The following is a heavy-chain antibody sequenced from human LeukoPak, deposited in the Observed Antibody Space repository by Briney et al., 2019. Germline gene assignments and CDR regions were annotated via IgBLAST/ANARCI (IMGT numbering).Heavy chain of an antibody. D-gene: IGHD6-19*01. CDR2: INPSGGST. Sequence: GASVKVSCKASGYTFTSYYMHWVRQAPGQGLEWMGIINPSGGSTSYAQKFQGRVTMTRDTSTSTVYMELSSLRSEDMAVYYCARESLTLVVAGNNWFDPWGQGTLVTVSS. J-gene: IGHJ5*02. CDR1: GYTFTSYY. CDR3: ARESLTLVVAGNNWFDP. V-gene: IGHV1-46*01.